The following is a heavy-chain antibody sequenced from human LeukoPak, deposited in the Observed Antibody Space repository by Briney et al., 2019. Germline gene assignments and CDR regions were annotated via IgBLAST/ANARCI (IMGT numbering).Heavy chain of an antibody. Sequence: GGSLRLSCAASGFTFSSYGMHWVRQAPGKGLEWVAFIRDDGSNKYYADSVKVRFTISRDNSKNTLYLQMNSLRAEDTAVYYCAKDLDFWSGYYWNWFDPWGQGTLVTVSS. V-gene: IGHV3-30*02. CDR3: AKDLDFWSGYYWNWFDP. J-gene: IGHJ5*02. D-gene: IGHD3-3*01. CDR2: IRDDGSNK. CDR1: GFTFSSYG.